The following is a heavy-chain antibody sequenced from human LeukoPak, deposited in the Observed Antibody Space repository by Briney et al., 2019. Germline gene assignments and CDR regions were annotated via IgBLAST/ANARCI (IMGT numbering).Heavy chain of an antibody. J-gene: IGHJ4*02. CDR1: GYTLTQLS. Sequence: ASVNVSCKVSGYTLTQLSMHSVRQAPGKGGEWMGGFDPEDGETIYAQKFQGRVTMTEDTSTDTAYMEMSSLRSEDTAVYYCATDAHIMVRGVITILDYWGQGTLVAVSS. CDR3: ATDAHIMVRGVITILDY. V-gene: IGHV1-24*01. D-gene: IGHD3-10*01. CDR2: FDPEDGET.